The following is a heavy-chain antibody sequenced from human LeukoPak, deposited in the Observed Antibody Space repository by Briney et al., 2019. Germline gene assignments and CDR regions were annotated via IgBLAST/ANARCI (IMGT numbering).Heavy chain of an antibody. Sequence: GRSLRLSCAASGFTFSSYAMHWVRQAPGKGLEWVAVISYDGSNKYYADSVKGRFTISRDNSKNTLYLQMNSLRAEDTAVYYCTRGGSPQSSYYYPMDVWGLGTTVTVSS. CDR2: ISYDGSNK. V-gene: IGHV3-30*04. J-gene: IGHJ6*02. CDR3: TRGGSPQSSYYYPMDV. CDR1: GFTFSSYA. D-gene: IGHD6-13*01.